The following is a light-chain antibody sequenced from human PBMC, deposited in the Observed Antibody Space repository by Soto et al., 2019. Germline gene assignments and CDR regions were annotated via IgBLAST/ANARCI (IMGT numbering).Light chain of an antibody. CDR3: QQFDSASYT. Sequence: EIVVTQSPGALSLSPGDRATLSCRASQSVSSSYLAWYQQKPGQAPRLLIYSASSRATGIPDRFSGSGSGTVITLTISRLEPEDFAVYCCQQFDSASYTFGQGTKLDIK. CDR1: QSVSSSY. CDR2: SAS. J-gene: IGKJ2*01. V-gene: IGKV3-20*01.